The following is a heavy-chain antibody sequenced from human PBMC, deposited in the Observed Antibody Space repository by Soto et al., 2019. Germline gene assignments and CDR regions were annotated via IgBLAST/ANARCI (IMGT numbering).Heavy chain of an antibody. V-gene: IGHV3-66*01. Sequence: EVQLVESGGGLVQPGGSLRLSCAASGLTVSSNYMSWLRQAPGKGLEWVSLIYTGGSTYYADSVKGRFTISRDNSKNTLYLQMYSLRAEDTAVYYCARDLDTTGWALWGQGTLVTVSS. CDR3: ARDLDTTGWAL. CDR2: IYTGGST. J-gene: IGHJ4*02. D-gene: IGHD6-19*01. CDR1: GLTVSSNY.